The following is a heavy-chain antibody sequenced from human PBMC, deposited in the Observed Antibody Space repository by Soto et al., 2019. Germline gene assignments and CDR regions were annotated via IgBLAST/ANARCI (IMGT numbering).Heavy chain of an antibody. D-gene: IGHD6-25*01. Sequence: SETLSLTCAVYGGSFSGYYWSWIRQPPGKGLEWIGEINHSGSTNYNPSLKSRVTISVDTSKNQFSLKLSSVTAADTAVYFCPTAGSGYYYHYGLDFLCNWTTVTVSS. CDR2: INHSGST. CDR1: GGSFSGYY. J-gene: IGHJ6*04. V-gene: IGHV4-34*01. CDR3: PTAGSGYYYHYGLDF.